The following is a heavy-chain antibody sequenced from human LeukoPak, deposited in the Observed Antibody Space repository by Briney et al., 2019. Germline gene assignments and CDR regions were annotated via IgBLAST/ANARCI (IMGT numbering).Heavy chain of an antibody. CDR3: ARDFDYRGNSVDYYYGMDV. V-gene: IGHV1-18*01. Sequence: ASVKVSCKASGYTFTSYGISWVRQAPGQGLEWMGWISAYNGNTNYAQKLQGRVTMTTDTSTSTAYMELRSLRSDDTAVYYCARDFDYRGNSVDYYYGMDVWGQGTTVTVSS. J-gene: IGHJ6*02. CDR1: GYTFTSYG. D-gene: IGHD4-23*01. CDR2: ISAYNGNT.